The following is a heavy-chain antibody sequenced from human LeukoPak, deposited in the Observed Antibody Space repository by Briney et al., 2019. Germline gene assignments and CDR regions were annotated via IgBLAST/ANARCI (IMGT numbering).Heavy chain of an antibody. CDR3: ARDRGLPWELLL. CDR2: IYYSGTI. CDR1: GGSISSSNYF. V-gene: IGHV4-39*02. J-gene: IGHJ4*02. Sequence: SETLSLTCTVSGGSISSSNYFWGWIRQTPGMGLEWIGSIYYSGTIYYNPSLKSRVTISVDTSKNQFSLRLSSVTAADTAVYYCARDRGLPWELLLWGQGTLVTVSS. D-gene: IGHD1-26*01.